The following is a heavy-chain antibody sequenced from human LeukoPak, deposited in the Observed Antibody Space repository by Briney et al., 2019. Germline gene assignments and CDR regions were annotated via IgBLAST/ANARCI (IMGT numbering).Heavy chain of an antibody. J-gene: IGHJ6*02. CDR3: TRDRFYAMDA. V-gene: IGHV3-48*04. CDR2: ISGSSSTI. CDR1: GFTFSSYS. Sequence: PGGSLRLSCAASGFTFSSYSMNWVRQAPGKGLEWVSYISGSSSTIYYANSVKGRFTISRDNAKDTVYLQMTSLRAEDTAVYYCTRDRFYAMDAWGQGTTVTVSS.